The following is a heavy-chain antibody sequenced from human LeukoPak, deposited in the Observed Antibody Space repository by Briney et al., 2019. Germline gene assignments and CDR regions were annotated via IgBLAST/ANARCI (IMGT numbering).Heavy chain of an antibody. J-gene: IGHJ4*02. CDR3: AKVVRTLGYCSGGSCYSVIDY. Sequence: PGGSLRLSFAASGFTFSSYALSWVRQAPGKGLEGVSAICGSGGSTYYADSVKGRFTISRDNSKNTLYLQMNSLRAEDTAVYYCAKVVRTLGYCSGGSCYSVIDYWGQGTLVTVSS. CDR1: GFTFSSYA. CDR2: ICGSGGST. D-gene: IGHD2-15*01. V-gene: IGHV3-23*01.